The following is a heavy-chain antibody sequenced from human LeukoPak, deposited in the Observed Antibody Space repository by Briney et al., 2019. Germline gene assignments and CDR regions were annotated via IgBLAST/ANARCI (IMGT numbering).Heavy chain of an antibody. CDR1: GGTFSSYA. CDR3: ARVYGSGSYTNWFDP. Sequence: SVKVSCKASGGTFSSYAISWVRQAPGQGLEWMGGIIPIFGTANYAQKFQGRVTITADGSTSTAYMELSSLRSEDTAVYYCARVYGSGSYTNWFDPWGQGTLVTVSS. V-gene: IGHV1-69*01. J-gene: IGHJ5*02. CDR2: IIPIFGTA. D-gene: IGHD3-10*01.